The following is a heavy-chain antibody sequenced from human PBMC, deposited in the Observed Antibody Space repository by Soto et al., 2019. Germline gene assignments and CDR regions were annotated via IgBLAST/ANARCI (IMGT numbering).Heavy chain of an antibody. CDR1: GYTFTSYG. V-gene: IGHV1-18*01. J-gene: IGHJ6*02. Sequence: ASVKVSCKASGYTFTSYGISWVRQAPGQGLEWMGWISASGGSTSYAQKFQGRVTMTTDTSTSTVYMELSSLRSEDTAVYYCARDRSVVQYYYYYGMDVWGQGTTVTVSS. CDR2: ISASGGST. CDR3: ARDRSVVQYYYYYGMDV. D-gene: IGHD2-15*01.